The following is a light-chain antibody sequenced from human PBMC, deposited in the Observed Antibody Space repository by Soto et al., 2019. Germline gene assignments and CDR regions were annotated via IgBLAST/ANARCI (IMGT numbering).Light chain of an antibody. V-gene: IGKV1-5*01. CDR2: DVS. CDR3: QQYSTYPLT. Sequence: DVPMTQSPSNLSASIGDTVTITCRASQTVGKWLAWYQQKPGKAPKLLINDVSNLEIGVPSRFSGSGSGTEFTLTISSLDPDDFATYYCQQYSTYPLTFGGGTRVDI. J-gene: IGKJ4*01. CDR1: QTVGKW.